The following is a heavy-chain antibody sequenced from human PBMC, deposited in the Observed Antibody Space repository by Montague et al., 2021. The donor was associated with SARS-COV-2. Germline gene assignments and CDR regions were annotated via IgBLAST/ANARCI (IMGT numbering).Heavy chain of an antibody. CDR2: IYHSGTT. CDR3: VREKAGGLRNVFDI. J-gene: IGHJ3*02. V-gene: IGHV4-38-2*02. Sequence: SETLSLTCTVSGFSIGSGDYWGWIRQPPGKGLEWIGSIYHSGTTYYNSSLQSRLTMSIDTSTHHFSLRLTSVTAADTAVFFCVREKAGGLRNVFDIWGQGTTVTVSS. CDR1: GFSIGSGDY.